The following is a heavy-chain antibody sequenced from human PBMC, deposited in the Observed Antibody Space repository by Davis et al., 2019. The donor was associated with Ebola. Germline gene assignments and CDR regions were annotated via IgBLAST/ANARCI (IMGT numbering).Heavy chain of an antibody. V-gene: IGHV3-30-3*01. D-gene: IGHD2-2*01. Sequence: PGGSLRLSCAASGFTFSSYAMHWVRQAPGKGLEWVAVISYDGSNKYYADSVKGRFTISRDNSKNTLYLQMNSLRAEDTAVYYCARPRYCSSTSCYLVGMDVWGQGTTVTVSS. J-gene: IGHJ6*02. CDR1: GFTFSSYA. CDR3: ARPRYCSSTSCYLVGMDV. CDR2: ISYDGSNK.